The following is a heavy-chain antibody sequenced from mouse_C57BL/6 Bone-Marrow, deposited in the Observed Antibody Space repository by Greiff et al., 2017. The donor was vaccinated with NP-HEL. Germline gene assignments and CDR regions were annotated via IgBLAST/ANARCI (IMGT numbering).Heavy chain of an antibody. CDR2: IWRGGST. CDR1: GFSLTSYG. J-gene: IGHJ1*03. CDR3: ATFYGSSPPYWYFDV. D-gene: IGHD1-1*01. V-gene: IGHV2-5*01. Sequence: QVQLQQSGPGLVQPSQSLSITCTVSGFSLTSYGVHWVRQSPGKGLEWLGVIWRGGSTDYNAAFMSRLSITKDNSKSQVFFKMNSLQADDTAIYYCATFYGSSPPYWYFDVWGTGTTVTVSS.